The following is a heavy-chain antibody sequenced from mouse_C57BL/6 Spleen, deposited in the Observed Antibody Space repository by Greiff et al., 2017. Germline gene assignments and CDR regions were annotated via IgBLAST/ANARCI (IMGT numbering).Heavy chain of an antibody. V-gene: IGHV1-52*01. CDR1: GYTFTSYW. J-gene: IGHJ2*01. D-gene: IGHD4-1*01. CDR3: ARKLDLYYFDY. CDR2: IDPSDSET. Sequence: VQLQQPGAELVRPGSSVKLSCKASGYTFTSYWMHWVKQRPIQGLEWIGNIDPSDSETHYNQKFKDKATLTVDKSSSTAYMQLSSLTSEDSAVYYCARKLDLYYFDYWGQGTTLTVSS.